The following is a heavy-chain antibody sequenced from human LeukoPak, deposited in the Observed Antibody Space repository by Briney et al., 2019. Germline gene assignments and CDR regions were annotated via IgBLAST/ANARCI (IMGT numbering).Heavy chain of an antibody. Sequence: SETLSLTCTVPGGSISSSSYYWGWIRQPPGKGLEWVGSIYYSGSTYYNPSLKSRVTISVDTSKNQFSLKLSSVTAADTAVYYCARDHPAGTWWYYFDYWGQGTLVTVSS. V-gene: IGHV4-39*07. CDR3: ARDHPAGTWWYYFDY. CDR2: IYYSGST. CDR1: GGSISSSSYY. D-gene: IGHD2-15*01. J-gene: IGHJ4*02.